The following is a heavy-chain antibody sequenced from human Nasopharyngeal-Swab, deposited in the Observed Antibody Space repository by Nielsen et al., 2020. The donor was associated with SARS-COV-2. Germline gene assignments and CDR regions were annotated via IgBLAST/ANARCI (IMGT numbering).Heavy chain of an antibody. CDR1: GYTFTSYY. D-gene: IGHD5-18*01. CDR2: INPSGGST. Sequence: ASVKVSCKASGYTFTSYYMHWVRQAPGQGLEWMGIINPSGGSTSYAQKFQGRVTMTRDTSTSTVYMELSSLRSEDTAVYCCARGTDTAMVFRYNWFDPWGQGTLVTVSS. V-gene: IGHV1-46*01. J-gene: IGHJ5*02. CDR3: ARGTDTAMVFRYNWFDP.